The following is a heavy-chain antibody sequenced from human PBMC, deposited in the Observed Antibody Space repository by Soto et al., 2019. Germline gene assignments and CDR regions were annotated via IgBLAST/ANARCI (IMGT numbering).Heavy chain of an antibody. J-gene: IGHJ2*01. CDR3: ARDWNWDGYRYFDL. CDR1: GFTFSSYS. Sequence: EVQLVESGGGLVQPGGSLRLSCAASGFTFSSYSMNWVRQAPGKGLEWVSYISSSSSTIYYADSVKGRFTISRDNAKSSLYLQMNSLRDEDTAVYYCARDWNWDGYRYFDLWGRGTLVTVSS. V-gene: IGHV3-48*02. CDR2: ISSSSSTI. D-gene: IGHD3-22*01.